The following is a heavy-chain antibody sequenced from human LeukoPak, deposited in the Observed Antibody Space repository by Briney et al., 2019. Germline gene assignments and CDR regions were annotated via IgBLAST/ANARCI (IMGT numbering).Heavy chain of an antibody. V-gene: IGHV3-21*01. CDR3: ARDSFRIAADRSKGASTFFYYYGMDV. CDR1: GFTFSSYS. J-gene: IGHJ6*02. Sequence: TGGSLRLSCAASGFTFSSYSMNWVRQAPGKGLEWVSSISSSSSYIYYADSVKGRFTISRDNAKNSLYLQMNSLRAEDTAVYYCARDSFRIAADRSKGASTFFYYYGMDVWGQGTTVTVSS. D-gene: IGHD6-13*01. CDR2: ISSSSSYI.